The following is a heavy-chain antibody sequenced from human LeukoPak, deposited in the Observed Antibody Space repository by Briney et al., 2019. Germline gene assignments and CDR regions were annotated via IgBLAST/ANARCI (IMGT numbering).Heavy chain of an antibody. CDR2: IYPGDSGT. D-gene: IGHD1-14*01. CDR1: GYSFFSFW. V-gene: IGHV5-51*01. J-gene: IGHJ4*02. Sequence: GESLKTPCKGSGYSFFSFWIAWVRQMPGKGLEWMGVIYPGDSGTRYSPSFQGQVTISADKSISTAYLQWNSLKASDTAIFYCARLRDRLSPLDYWGQGTLVTVSS. CDR3: ARLRDRLSPLDY.